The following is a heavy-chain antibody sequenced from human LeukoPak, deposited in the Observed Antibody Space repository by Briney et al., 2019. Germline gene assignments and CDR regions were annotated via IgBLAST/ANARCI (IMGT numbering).Heavy chain of an antibody. CDR3: ARDERHCSGGSCYTNYFDY. D-gene: IGHD2-15*01. CDR1: GGSISSGDYY. J-gene: IGHJ4*02. Sequence: SETLSLTCTVSGGSISSGDYYWSWIRQPPGKGLEWIGYIYYSGSTYYNPSLKSRVTISVDTSKNQFSLKLSSVTAADTAVYYCARDERHCSGGSCYTNYFDYWGQGTLVTVSS. CDR2: IYYSGST. V-gene: IGHV4-30-4*01.